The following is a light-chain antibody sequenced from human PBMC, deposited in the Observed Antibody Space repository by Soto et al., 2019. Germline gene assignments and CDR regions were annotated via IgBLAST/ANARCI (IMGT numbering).Light chain of an antibody. Sequence: DIQVTQSPPTLSASVGDRVTITCRASQSVSTWLAWYQQKPGKAPQVLISMASTLESGVPSRFSGSGSGTEFTLTISSLQPDDFATYYCQQYNSHSPWTYGQGTKVDIK. V-gene: IGKV1-5*03. CDR3: QQYNSHSPWT. CDR1: QSVSTW. J-gene: IGKJ1*01. CDR2: MAS.